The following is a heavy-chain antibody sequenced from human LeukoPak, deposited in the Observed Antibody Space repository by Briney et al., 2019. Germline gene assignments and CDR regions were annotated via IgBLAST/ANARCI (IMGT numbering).Heavy chain of an antibody. V-gene: IGHV4-59*01. CDR3: ARGPYYYDSSGNAFDI. J-gene: IGHJ3*02. Sequence: SETLSLTCTVSGGSISSYYWSWIRQPPGKGLEWIGYIYYSGSTNYNPSLKSRVTISVDTSKNQFSLKLSSVTAADTAVYYCARGPYYYDSSGNAFDIWGQGTMVTVPS. CDR2: IYYSGST. CDR1: GGSISSYY. D-gene: IGHD3-22*01.